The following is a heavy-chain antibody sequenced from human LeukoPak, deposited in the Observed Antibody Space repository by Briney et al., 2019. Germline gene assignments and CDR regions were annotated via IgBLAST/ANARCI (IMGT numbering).Heavy chain of an antibody. D-gene: IGHD3-10*01. CDR1: GGSISSSSYY. V-gene: IGHV4-39*07. J-gene: IGHJ4*02. CDR2: IYYSGST. Sequence: PSETLSLTCTVSGGSISSSSYYWGWIRQPPGKGLEWIGSIYYSGSTYYNPSLKSRVTISVDTSKNRFSLKLSSVTAADTAVYYCARERGFYFDYWGQGTLVTVSS. CDR3: ARERGFYFDY.